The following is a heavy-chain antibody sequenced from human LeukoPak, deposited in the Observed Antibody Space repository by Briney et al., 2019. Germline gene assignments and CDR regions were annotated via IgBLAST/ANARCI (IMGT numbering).Heavy chain of an antibody. CDR2: IYYSGST. CDR1: GGSISSSSYY. V-gene: IGHV4-39*01. Sequence: SETLSLTCTVSGGSISSSSYYWGWIRQPPGKGLEWIGSIYYSGSTYYNPSLKSRVTISVDTSKNQFSLKLSSVTAADTAVYYCARHEISLKTSFSGIAARPGAFDYWGQGTLVTVSS. J-gene: IGHJ4*02. D-gene: IGHD6-6*01. CDR3: ARHEISLKTSFSGIAARPGAFDY.